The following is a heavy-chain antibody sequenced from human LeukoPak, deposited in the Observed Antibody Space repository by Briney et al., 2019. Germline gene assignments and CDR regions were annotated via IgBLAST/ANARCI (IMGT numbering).Heavy chain of an antibody. J-gene: IGHJ4*02. CDR1: GLTFNRYW. Sequence: GSLRLSCVASGLTFNRYWMSCLRQVPGKGLEWVANIKQDGTETHYVDSVKGRFTISRDNAKSSLYLQMNSLRAEDTAVYYCARDCLGSQFWSGYYLGPDNYFDYWGQGSLVTVSP. CDR3: ARDCLGSQFWSGYYLGPDNYFDY. V-gene: IGHV3-7*01. CDR2: IKQDGTET. D-gene: IGHD3-3*01.